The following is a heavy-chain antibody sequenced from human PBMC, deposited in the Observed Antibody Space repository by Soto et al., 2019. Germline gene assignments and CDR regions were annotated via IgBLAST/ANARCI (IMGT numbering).Heavy chain of an antibody. CDR2: INPNTGDT. D-gene: IGHD6-6*01. Sequence: ASVKVSCKASGYTFTAYYMHWVRQAPGQGLEWMGWINPNTGDTNYAQQFQGRVTMTRDKSITTAYTELSRLTSDDTAVYYCARDRPPDYWGQGALVTVSS. J-gene: IGHJ4*02. CDR3: ARDRPPDY. CDR1: GYTFTAYY. V-gene: IGHV1-2*02.